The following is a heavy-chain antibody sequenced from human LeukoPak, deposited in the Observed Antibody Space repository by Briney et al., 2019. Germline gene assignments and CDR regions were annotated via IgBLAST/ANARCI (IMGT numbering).Heavy chain of an antibody. CDR3: AKSPTVDAAFDI. Sequence: GGSLRLSCAASGFTFSRYAMNWVRQAPGKGLEWVSGIGYTGDSTFYADSVKGRFTVSRDSSKNTLFLHMNSLRAEDTALYYCAKSPTVDAAFDIWGQGTMVTVSS. CDR1: GFTFSRYA. CDR2: IGYTGDST. D-gene: IGHD4-23*01. V-gene: IGHV3-23*01. J-gene: IGHJ3*02.